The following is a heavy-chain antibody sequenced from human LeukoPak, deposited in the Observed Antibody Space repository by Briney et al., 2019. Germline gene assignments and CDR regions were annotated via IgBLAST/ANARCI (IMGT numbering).Heavy chain of an antibody. CDR2: ISGSGGST. CDR1: GFTVSNSY. D-gene: IGHD1-26*01. CDR3: ARRSSGSPPYYFDY. V-gene: IGHV3-23*01. J-gene: IGHJ4*02. Sequence: PGGSLRLSCVASGFTVSNSYMSWVRQAPGKGLEWVSAISGSGGSTYYADSVKGRFTISRDNSKNTLYLQMNSLRAEDTAIYYCARRSSGSPPYYFDYWGQGTLVTVSS.